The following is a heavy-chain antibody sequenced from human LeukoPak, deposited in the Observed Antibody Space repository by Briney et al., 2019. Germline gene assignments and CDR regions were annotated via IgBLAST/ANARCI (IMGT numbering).Heavy chain of an antibody. CDR3: AKEDHPMVRGAHLDY. CDR2: ISYDGSNK. J-gene: IGHJ4*02. CDR1: GFTFSSYG. V-gene: IGHV3-30*18. Sequence: GGSLRLSCAASGFTFSSYGMHWVRQAPGKGLEWVAVISYDGSNKYYADSVKGRFTISRDNSKNTRYLQMNSLRAEDTAVYYCAKEDHPMVRGAHLDYWGQGTLVTVSS. D-gene: IGHD3-10*01.